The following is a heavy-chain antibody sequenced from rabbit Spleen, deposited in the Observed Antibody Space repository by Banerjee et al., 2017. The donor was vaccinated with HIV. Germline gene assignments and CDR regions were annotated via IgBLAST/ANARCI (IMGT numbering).Heavy chain of an antibody. V-gene: IGHV1S45*01. Sequence: QEQLVESGGGLVKPGASLTLTCTASGFSFSSSYDMCGVRQAPGKGLDWIACINAITGKAVYANWAKGRSTFSKTSSTTVTLQLTRLTAADTATYFCARDTSSSFSSYGMDLWGPGTLVTVS. CDR3: ARDTSSSFSSYGMDL. D-gene: IGHD1-1*01. CDR1: GFSFSSSYD. CDR2: INAITGKA. J-gene: IGHJ6*01.